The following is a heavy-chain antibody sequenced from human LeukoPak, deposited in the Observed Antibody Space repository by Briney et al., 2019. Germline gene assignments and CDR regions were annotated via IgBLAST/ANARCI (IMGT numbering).Heavy chain of an antibody. CDR3: ARGSTSPYWGRWFDP. V-gene: IGHV1-69*05. CDR1: GYTFTDYY. CDR2: IIPIFGTA. Sequence: GASVKVSCKASGYTFTDYYMHWVQQAPGQGLEWMGGIIPIFGTANYAQKFQGRVTITTDESTSTAYMELSSLRSEDTAVYYCARGSTSPYWGRWFDPWGQGTLVTVSS. D-gene: IGHD2-2*01. J-gene: IGHJ5*02.